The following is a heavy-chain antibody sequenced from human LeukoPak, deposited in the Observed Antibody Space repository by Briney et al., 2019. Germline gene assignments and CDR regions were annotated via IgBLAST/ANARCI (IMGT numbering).Heavy chain of an antibody. J-gene: IGHJ6*03. CDR3: VSASGYYYYYYMDV. CDR1: GGSISSSSYY. V-gene: IGHV4-39*01. Sequence: PSETLSLTCTVSGGSISSSSYYWGWIRQPPGQGLAWNGSIYYSGSTYYNPSLKSRVTISVDTSKNQFSLKLSSVTAADTAVYYCVSASGYYYYYYMDVWGKGTTVTVSS. CDR2: IYYSGST.